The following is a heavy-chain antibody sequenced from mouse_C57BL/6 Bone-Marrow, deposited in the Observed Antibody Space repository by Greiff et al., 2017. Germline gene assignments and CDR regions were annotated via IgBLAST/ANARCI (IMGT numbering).Heavy chain of an antibody. CDR1: GYAFTNYL. V-gene: IGHV1-54*01. CDR2: INPGSGGT. CDR3: ARWSPWFAY. J-gene: IGHJ3*01. Sequence: QVQLQQSGAELVRPGTSVKVSCKASGYAFTNYLIEWVKQRPGQGLEWIGVINPGSGGTNYNEKFKGKATLTADKSSSTAYMQLSSLTSEDSAVYFCARWSPWFAYWGQGTLVTVSA.